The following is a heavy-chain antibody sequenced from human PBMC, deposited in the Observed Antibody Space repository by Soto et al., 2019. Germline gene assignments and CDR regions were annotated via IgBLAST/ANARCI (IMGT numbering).Heavy chain of an antibody. D-gene: IGHD1-26*01. CDR3: AKGGAASFYYYMDV. Sequence: GGSLRLSCAASEFTFNNYAMIWVRQAPGKGLEWVSAIRGSGDNTFYADSVMGRFTISRDNSKNTLYLQMNSLRAEDTAVYYCAKGGAASFYYYMDVWGKGTTVTVSS. V-gene: IGHV3-23*01. CDR2: IRGSGDNT. J-gene: IGHJ6*03. CDR1: EFTFNNYA.